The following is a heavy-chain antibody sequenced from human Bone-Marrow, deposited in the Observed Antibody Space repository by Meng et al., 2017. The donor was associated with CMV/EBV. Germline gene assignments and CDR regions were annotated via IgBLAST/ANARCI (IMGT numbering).Heavy chain of an antibody. Sequence: QLQPQESGPGLVKPSETLSLTCTVSGGSISSSSYYWGWIRQPPGKGLEWIGSIYYSGSTYYNPSLKSRVTISVDTSKNQFSLKLSSVTAADTAVYYCARVLPPGNWFDPWGQGTLVTVSS. J-gene: IGHJ5*02. CDR1: GGSISSSSYY. V-gene: IGHV4-39*07. CDR3: ARVLPPGNWFDP. CDR2: IYYSGST. D-gene: IGHD3-10*01.